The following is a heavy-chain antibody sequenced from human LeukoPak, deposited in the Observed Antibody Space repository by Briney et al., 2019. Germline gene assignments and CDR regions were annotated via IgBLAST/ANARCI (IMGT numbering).Heavy chain of an antibody. J-gene: IGHJ6*02. CDR1: GFTFSSYG. Sequence: GGSLRLSCAASGFTFSSYGMHWVRQAPGKGLEWVAVISYDGSNKYYADSVKGRFTISRGNSKNTLYLQMNSLRAEDTAVYYCAKDDVTGYSSSLGAPDYYYYYGMDVWGQGTTVTVSS. D-gene: IGHD6-13*01. CDR3: AKDDVTGYSSSLGAPDYYYYYGMDV. V-gene: IGHV3-30*18. CDR2: ISYDGSNK.